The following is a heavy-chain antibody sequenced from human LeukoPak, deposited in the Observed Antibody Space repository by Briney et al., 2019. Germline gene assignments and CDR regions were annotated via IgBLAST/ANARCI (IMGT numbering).Heavy chain of an antibody. CDR2: IYYSGST. Sequence: SETLSLTCTVSGGSISSYYWSWIRQPPGKGLEWIGYIYYSGSTNYNPSLKSRVTISVDTSKNQFSLKLSSVTAADTAVYCYARDIAAAGTYVDYWGQGTLVTVSS. J-gene: IGHJ4*02. CDR3: ARDIAAAGTYVDY. CDR1: GGSISSYY. D-gene: IGHD6-13*01. V-gene: IGHV4-59*01.